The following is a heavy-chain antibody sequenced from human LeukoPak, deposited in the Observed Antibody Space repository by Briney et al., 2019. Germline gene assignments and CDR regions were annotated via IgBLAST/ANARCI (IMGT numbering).Heavy chain of an antibody. CDR1: GGSISNYH. CDR3: ARRDISSGRSFDY. J-gene: IGHJ4*02. V-gene: IGHV4-4*07. Sequence: PSETLSLTCTVSGGSISNYHWSWIRQPAGKGLEWIGQIHTSGSTNYNPPLKSRVTMSIDTTEDQVSLTIRSVTAADTAFYYCARRDISSGRSFDYWGQGTLVTVSS. D-gene: IGHD6-19*01. CDR2: IHTSGST.